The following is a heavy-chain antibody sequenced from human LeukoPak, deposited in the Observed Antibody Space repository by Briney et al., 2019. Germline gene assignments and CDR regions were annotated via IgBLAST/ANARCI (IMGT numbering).Heavy chain of an antibody. J-gene: IGHJ4*02. CDR1: GFTFSNYA. CDR2: ISGSGRST. D-gene: IGHD5-12*01. CDR3: ARPHSGYNFQGLCY. V-gene: IGHV3-23*01. Sequence: GGSLRLSCAASGFTFSNYAMSWVRQAPGKGLEWVSGISGSGRSTYYADSVEGRFTISRDNSKNTLYLQMNSLRAEDTAVYYCARPHSGYNFQGLCYWGQGTLVTVSS.